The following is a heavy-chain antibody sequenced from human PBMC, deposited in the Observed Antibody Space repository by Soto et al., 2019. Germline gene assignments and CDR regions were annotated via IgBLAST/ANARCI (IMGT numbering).Heavy chain of an antibody. Sequence: PSETLSLTCAVYGGSFSGYYWSWIRQPPGKGLEWIGEINHSGSTNYNPSLKSRVTISVDTSKNQFSLKLSSVTAADTAVYYCARGRWKDFWSGYFFQHWGQGTLVTVSS. CDR3: ARGRWKDFWSGYFFQH. V-gene: IGHV4-34*01. D-gene: IGHD3-3*01. J-gene: IGHJ1*01. CDR2: INHSGST. CDR1: GGSFSGYY.